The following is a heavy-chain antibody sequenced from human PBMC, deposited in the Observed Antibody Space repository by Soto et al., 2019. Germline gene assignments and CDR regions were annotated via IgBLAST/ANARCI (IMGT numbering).Heavy chain of an antibody. D-gene: IGHD2-15*01. J-gene: IGHJ4*02. CDR1: GFTFYDFA. CDR2: ISGTRNII. V-gene: IGHV3-9*01. CDR3: VRDMYEGSSGGSLDY. Sequence: EVQLVESGGGLVQPGRSLRLSCAASGFTFYDFAMHWVRQAPGKGLEWVSRISGTRNIIDYADSVKGRFIISRDNAKNSLSLQMHSLRPEDTAFYYCVRDMYEGSSGGSLDYWGQGTLVTVSS.